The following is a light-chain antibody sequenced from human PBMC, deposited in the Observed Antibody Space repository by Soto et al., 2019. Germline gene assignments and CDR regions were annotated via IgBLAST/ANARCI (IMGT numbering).Light chain of an antibody. CDR3: QQFNTYPQT. Sequence: AIQLTQSPSSLSASVGDRVTITCRSSQGISSALAWYQQKPGKAPKVLIYDASSLESGVISRVSGSGSGTDFTLTISSLQPEDFATYYCQQFNTYPQTFGQGTKLEI. J-gene: IGKJ2*01. CDR2: DAS. V-gene: IGKV1-13*02. CDR1: QGISSA.